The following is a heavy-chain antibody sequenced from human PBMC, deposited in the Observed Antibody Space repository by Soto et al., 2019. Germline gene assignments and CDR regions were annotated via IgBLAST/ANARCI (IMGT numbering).Heavy chain of an antibody. CDR2: ISAGRST. D-gene: IGHD4-17*01. J-gene: IGHJ6*04. V-gene: IGHV3-23*01. Sequence: EVQVLESGGDVVQPGGSLRLSCAASGFTFSNYAMNWVRQAPGKGPEWVSGISAGRSTYYADSVKGRFTISRDNSKSTLFLQMDSLRAEDTALYYCTKVLGDPVWGKGTMVSVSS. CDR3: TKVLGDPV. CDR1: GFTFSNYA.